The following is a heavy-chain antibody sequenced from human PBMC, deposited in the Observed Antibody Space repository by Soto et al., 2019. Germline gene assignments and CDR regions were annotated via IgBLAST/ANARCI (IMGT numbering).Heavy chain of an antibody. V-gene: IGHV3-48*03. Sequence: DVQLVESGGGLVQPGGSLRLPCGPSGFTFSSDEMNWVRQAPGKGLEWIAHMSSSGTTTYYADSVKGRFTISRDNAKNSLYLQMNSLRAEDTAVYYCARGLWGSGWDYWGQGTLVXVSS. D-gene: IGHD6-19*01. J-gene: IGHJ4*02. CDR3: ARGLWGSGWDY. CDR2: MSSSGTTT. CDR1: GFTFSSDE.